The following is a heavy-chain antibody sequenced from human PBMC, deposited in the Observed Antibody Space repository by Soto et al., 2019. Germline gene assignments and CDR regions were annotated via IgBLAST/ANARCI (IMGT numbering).Heavy chain of an antibody. V-gene: IGHV3-73*02. CDR1: GFTFSGSA. D-gene: IGHD6-13*01. CDR3: TRRDVIAAAGKEVRDY. CDR2: IRSKANSYAT. Sequence: EVQLVESGGGLVQPGGSPKLSCAASGFTFSGSAMHWVRQASGKGLEWVGRIRSKANSYATAYAASVKGRFTISRDDSKNTAYLQMNSLKTEDTAVYYCTRRDVIAAAGKEVRDYWGQGTLVTVSS. J-gene: IGHJ4*02.